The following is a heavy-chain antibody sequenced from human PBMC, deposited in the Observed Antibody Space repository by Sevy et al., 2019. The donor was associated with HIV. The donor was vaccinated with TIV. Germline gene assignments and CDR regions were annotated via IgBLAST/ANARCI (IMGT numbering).Heavy chain of an antibody. J-gene: IGHJ5*02. V-gene: IGHV3-23*01. CDR3: ARVGGWEVGSLDNWFDP. D-gene: IGHD1-26*01. CDR1: GFTFSSYA. Sequence: GGSLRLSCAASGFTFSSYAMSWVRQAPEKGLEWVSAIGGSGDTTYYADSVKGRFTISSDNSNITLYMQMNSLRAEDTAVYYWARVGGWEVGSLDNWFDPWGQGTLVTVSS. CDR2: IGGSGDTT.